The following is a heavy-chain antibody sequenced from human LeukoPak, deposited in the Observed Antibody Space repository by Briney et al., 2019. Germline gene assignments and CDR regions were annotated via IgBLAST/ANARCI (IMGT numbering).Heavy chain of an antibody. J-gene: IGHJ4*02. Sequence: SVKVSCKASGGTFSSYAISWVRQAPGQGLEWMGGIIPIFGTANYAQKFQGRVTITADESTSTAYMELSSLRSEDTAVYYCARGGDHSGYDSYFDYWGQGTLVTVSS. D-gene: IGHD5-12*01. CDR2: IIPIFGTA. CDR3: ARGGDHSGYDSYFDY. V-gene: IGHV1-69*13. CDR1: GGTFSSYA.